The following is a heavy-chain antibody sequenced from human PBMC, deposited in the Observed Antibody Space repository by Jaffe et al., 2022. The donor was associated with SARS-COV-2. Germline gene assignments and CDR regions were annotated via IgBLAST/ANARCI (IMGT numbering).Heavy chain of an antibody. CDR2: ISYDGSNK. Sequence: QVQLVESGGGVVQLGRSLRLSCAASGFTFNSYAMHWVRQAPGKGLEWVAFISYDGSNKYYADSVKGRFTISRDNSKNTLYLQMNSLRAEDTSVYYCARGGKIVRVAAAIDDYWGQGTLVTVSS. CDR3: ARGGKIVRVAAAIDDY. D-gene: IGHD2-2*01. J-gene: IGHJ4*02. CDR1: GFTFNSYA. V-gene: IGHV3-30*04.